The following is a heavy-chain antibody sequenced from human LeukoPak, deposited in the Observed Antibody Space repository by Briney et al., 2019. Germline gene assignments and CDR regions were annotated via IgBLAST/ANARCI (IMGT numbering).Heavy chain of an antibody. D-gene: IGHD1-26*01. V-gene: IGHV3-33*06. CDR1: GFIFSDYG. Sequence: PGGSLRLSCAASGFIFSDYGMHWVRQAPGKGLEWVAAIWYDGSNIFYADSVKGRFTISRDNSKNALYVQMNSLRAEDTADYYCWKRGDKGEALYYYYMDLWGNGTTVTVS. J-gene: IGHJ6*03. CDR2: IWYDGSNI. CDR3: WKRGDKGEALYYYYMDL.